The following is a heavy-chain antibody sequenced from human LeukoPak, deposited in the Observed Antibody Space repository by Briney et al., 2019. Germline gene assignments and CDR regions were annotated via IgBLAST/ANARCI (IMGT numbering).Heavy chain of an antibody. CDR2: IYSGGST. CDR3: ARSSTGYSSGWYGDY. J-gene: IGHJ4*02. CDR1: GFTVSSNY. Sequence: GGSLRLSSAASGFTVSSNYMSWVRQAPGKGLEWVSVIYSGGSTYYADSVKGRFTISRDNSKNTLYLQMNSLRAEDTAVYYCARSSTGYSSGWYGDYWGQGTLVTVSS. V-gene: IGHV3-66*01. D-gene: IGHD6-13*01.